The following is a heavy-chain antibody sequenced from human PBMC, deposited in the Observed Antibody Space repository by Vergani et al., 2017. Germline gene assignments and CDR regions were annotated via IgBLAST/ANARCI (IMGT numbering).Heavy chain of an antibody. CDR2: ISGRGGST. V-gene: IGHV3-23*01. CDR1: GFTFSSYA. CDR3: AKARRPSSSWFGLDYYYYGMDV. J-gene: IGHJ6*02. Sequence: EVQLLESGGGLVQPGGSLRLSCAASGFTFSSYAMSWVRQAPGKGLEWVSAISGRGGSTYYADSVKGRFTISRDNSKNTLYLQMNSLRAEDTAVYYCAKARRPSSSWFGLDYYYYGMDVWGQGTTVTVSS. D-gene: IGHD6-13*01.